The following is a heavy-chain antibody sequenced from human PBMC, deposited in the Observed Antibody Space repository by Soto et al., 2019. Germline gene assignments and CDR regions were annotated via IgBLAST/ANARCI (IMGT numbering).Heavy chain of an antibody. Sequence: GGCLRISFSASGFTFNAFDLNWVRQAPGKGLEWVSSITNNDYTSYADSVKGRFTISRDNAKKSLYLQMNSLRAEDTAVYYCTLYDALFFDFWSQGALVTVSS. CDR3: TLYDALFFDF. CDR2: ITNNDYT. D-gene: IGHD2-8*01. CDR1: GFTFNAFD. J-gene: IGHJ4*02. V-gene: IGHV3-21*01.